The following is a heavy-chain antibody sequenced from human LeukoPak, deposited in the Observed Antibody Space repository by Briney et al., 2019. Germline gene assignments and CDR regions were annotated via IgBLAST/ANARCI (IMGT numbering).Heavy chain of an antibody. D-gene: IGHD6-19*01. V-gene: IGHV1-2*02. Sequence: GASVKVSCKASDYTFASHGFSWVRQAPGQGLEWMGWINPSSGGTNYAQKFQGRVAMTRDTSISTAYMELSRLRSDDTAVYYCARLAGWDYYYMDVWGKGTTVTVSS. CDR1: DYTFASHG. CDR2: INPSSGGT. J-gene: IGHJ6*03. CDR3: ARLAGWDYYYMDV.